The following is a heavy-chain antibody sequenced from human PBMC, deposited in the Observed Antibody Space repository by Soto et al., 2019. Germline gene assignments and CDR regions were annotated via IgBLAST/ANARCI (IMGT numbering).Heavy chain of an antibody. CDR1: GFTFSDYG. D-gene: IGHD1-26*01. J-gene: IGHJ4*02. Sequence: EVQLVESGGGVVQPGGSLRLSCAASGFTFSDYGVNWVRQAPGKGLEWISDISSGSDTIYYADSVKGRLTIPRDNAKKSLFREMTSLRDEDTAVYYCASVSTTWEDDYCGQGPLVTVSS. CDR2: ISSGSDTI. V-gene: IGHV3-48*02. CDR3: ASVSTTWEDDY.